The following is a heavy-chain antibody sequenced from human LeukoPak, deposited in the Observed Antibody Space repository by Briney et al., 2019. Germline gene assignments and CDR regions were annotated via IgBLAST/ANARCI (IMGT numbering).Heavy chain of an antibody. J-gene: IGHJ4*02. CDR3: ARAVDYYDSSGYYSH. Sequence: SETLSLTCTVSGGSISSGSYYWSWIQQPAGKGLEWIGRIYTSGSTNYNPSLKSRVTISVDTSKNQFSLKLSSVTAADTAVYYCARAVDYYDSSGYYSHWGQGTLVTVSS. V-gene: IGHV4-61*02. CDR2: IYTSGST. CDR1: GGSISSGSYY. D-gene: IGHD3-22*01.